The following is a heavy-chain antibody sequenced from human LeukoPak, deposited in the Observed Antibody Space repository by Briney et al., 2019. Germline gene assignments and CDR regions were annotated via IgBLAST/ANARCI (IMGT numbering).Heavy chain of an antibody. J-gene: IGHJ4*02. CDR1: GFTFSSYA. V-gene: IGHV3-23*01. CDR2: IRGTGGST. D-gene: IGHD1-26*01. Sequence: GGSLRLSCAASGFTFSSYAMTWVRQASGKGLEWVSTIRGTGGSTYYADSVKGRFTISRDNSKNTLDLQMNSLRAEDTAVYYCAKIVGARGDYWGQGTLVTISS. CDR3: AKIVGARGDY.